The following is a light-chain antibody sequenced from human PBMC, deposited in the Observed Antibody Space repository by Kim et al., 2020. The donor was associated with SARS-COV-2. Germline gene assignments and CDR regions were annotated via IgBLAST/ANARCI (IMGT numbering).Light chain of an antibody. CDR1: SSDVGGYNY. Sequence: SALTQPPSASGSPGQSVTISCTGTSSDVGGYNYVSWYQQHPRKAPKLMIYEVSKRPSGVPDRFSGSKSGNTASLTVSGLQAEDEADYYCSSYAGSNNLVFGGGTQLTVL. J-gene: IGLJ2*01. V-gene: IGLV2-8*01. CDR3: SSYAGSNNLV. CDR2: EVS.